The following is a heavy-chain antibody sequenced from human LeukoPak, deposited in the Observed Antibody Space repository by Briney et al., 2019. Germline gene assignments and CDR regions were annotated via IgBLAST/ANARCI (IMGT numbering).Heavy chain of an antibody. Sequence: PGGSLRLSCAASGLTFSSYSMNWVRQAPGKGLEWVSSISSSSSYIYYADSVRGRFTISRDNAKNSLYLQMNSLRAEDTAVYYCAKSGSMTLTYYMDVWGKGTTVTVSS. CDR2: ISSSSSYI. CDR3: AKSGSMTLTYYMDV. D-gene: IGHD2/OR15-2a*01. CDR1: GLTFSSYS. V-gene: IGHV3-21*01. J-gene: IGHJ6*03.